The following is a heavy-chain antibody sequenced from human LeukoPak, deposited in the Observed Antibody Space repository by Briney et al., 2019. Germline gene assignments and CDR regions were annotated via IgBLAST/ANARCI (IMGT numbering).Heavy chain of an antibody. Sequence: SETLSLTCAVSGGSISSSNWWSWVRQPPGKGLEWIGEIYHSGSTNYNPSLKSRVTISVDKSKNQFSLKLSSVTAADTAVYYCASKNYYDSSGGLDYWGQGTLVTVSS. J-gene: IGHJ4*02. CDR2: IYHSGST. CDR1: GGSISSSNW. CDR3: ASKNYYDSSGGLDY. D-gene: IGHD3-22*01. V-gene: IGHV4-4*02.